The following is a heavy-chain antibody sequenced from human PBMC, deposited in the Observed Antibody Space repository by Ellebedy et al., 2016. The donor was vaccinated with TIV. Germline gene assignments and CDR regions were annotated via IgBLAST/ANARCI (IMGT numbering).Heavy chain of an antibody. J-gene: IGHJ5*02. CDR3: VGFGVFNL. Sequence: PGGSLRLSCAASGSSFSDHYMDWVRQAPGKGLEWVAHIKTDGSETYYVDSVKGRFTISREDAKNALFLQMDGLRVDDSAVYYCVGFGVFNLWGQGAPVTVSS. V-gene: IGHV3-7*01. CDR2: IKTDGSET. D-gene: IGHD3-3*01. CDR1: GSSFSDHY.